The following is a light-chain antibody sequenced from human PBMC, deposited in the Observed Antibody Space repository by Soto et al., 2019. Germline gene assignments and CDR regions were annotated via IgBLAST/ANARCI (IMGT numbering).Light chain of an antibody. J-gene: IGKJ1*01. CDR2: LAS. V-gene: IGKV3-11*01. CDR3: HQRQSWPRT. Sequence: EIVLTQSPATLSSFPGDRVTLSCRASQAVNTRLAWYQHKPGQAPRPLIYLASNRAAGVPARFSGSGSGTDFTLTISNVEPEDFAVYYCHQRQSWPRTFGQGTTVDIK. CDR1: QAVNTR.